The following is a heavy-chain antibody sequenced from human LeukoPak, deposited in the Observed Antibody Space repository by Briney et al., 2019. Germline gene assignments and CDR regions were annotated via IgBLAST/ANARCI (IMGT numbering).Heavy chain of an antibody. V-gene: IGHV4-34*01. CDR3: AGAVRGVIHWFDP. CDR2: INHSGST. J-gene: IGHJ5*02. D-gene: IGHD3-10*01. CDR1: GGSFSGYY. Sequence: SETLSLTCAVYGGSFSGYYWSWIRQPPGKGLEWIGEINHSGSTNYNPSLKSRVTISVDTSKNQFSLKLSSVTAADTAVYYCAGAVRGVIHWFDPWGQGTLVTVSS.